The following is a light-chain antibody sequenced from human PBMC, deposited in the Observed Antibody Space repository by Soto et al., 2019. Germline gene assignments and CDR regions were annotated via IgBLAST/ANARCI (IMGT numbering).Light chain of an antibody. CDR3: QQYGRSPPSWT. J-gene: IGKJ1*01. V-gene: IGKV3-20*01. CDR2: DAS. CDR1: QSVSSSY. Sequence: EIVLTQSPGTLSLSPGERATLSCRASQSVSSSYLAWYQQKPGQPPRLLISDASSRATGIPDRFSGSGSGTDFTLTISSLEPEDFAVYYCQQYGRSPPSWTFGQGTNVEIK.